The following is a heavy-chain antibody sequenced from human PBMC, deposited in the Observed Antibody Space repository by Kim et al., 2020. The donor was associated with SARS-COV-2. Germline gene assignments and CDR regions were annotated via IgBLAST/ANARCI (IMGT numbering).Heavy chain of an antibody. CDR1: GFTFSSHV. D-gene: IGHD3-22*01. CDR2: IWYDGSIK. CDR3: ARDREIVVIGYYFDY. V-gene: IGHV3-33*08. J-gene: IGHJ4*02. Sequence: GGSLRLSCAASGFTFSSHVMHWVRQAPGKGPEWVAVIWYDGSIKYYADSVKGRFTISRDNSEDTLFLQMNSLRAEDTAVYYCARDREIVVIGYYFDYWGQGTLVTVSS.